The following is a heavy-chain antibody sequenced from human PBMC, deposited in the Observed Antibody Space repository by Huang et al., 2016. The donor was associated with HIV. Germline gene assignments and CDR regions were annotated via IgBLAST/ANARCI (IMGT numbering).Heavy chain of an antibody. CDR3: ARGVGNSNRGFDI. CDR2: IIPLHDTT. CDR1: GGTVSSFS. D-gene: IGHD5-18*01. V-gene: IGHV1-69*13. Sequence: QVQLVQSGAEMKKSGSSVKVSCKASGGTVSSFSFTWVRQAPGHGLEWMGGIIPLHDTTDLAPEFRGRVTLTADESTNTAFMELSGLTSQDTAVYYCARGVGNSNRGFDIWGQGTLVTVS. J-gene: IGHJ4*02.